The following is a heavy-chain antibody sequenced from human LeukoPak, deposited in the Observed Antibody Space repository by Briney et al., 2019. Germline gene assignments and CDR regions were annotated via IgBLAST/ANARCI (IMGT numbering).Heavy chain of an antibody. J-gene: IGHJ5*02. CDR2: IYTSGST. V-gene: IGHV4-61*02. CDR1: GGSISSGPYY. D-gene: IGHD2-2*01. Sequence: SQTLSLTCTVSGGSISSGPYYWSWIRQPGGKGLEWIGRIYTSGSTNYNPSLKSRVTISVDTSKNQFSLKLSSVTAADTAVCYCARVSHIVVVPAAIRIETNWFDPWGQGTLVTVSS. CDR3: ARVSHIVVVPAAIRIETNWFDP.